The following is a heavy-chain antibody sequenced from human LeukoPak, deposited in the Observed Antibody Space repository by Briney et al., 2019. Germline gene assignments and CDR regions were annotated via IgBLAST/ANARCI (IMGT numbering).Heavy chain of an antibody. Sequence: ASVKVSCKASGGTFSSYTISWVRQAPGQGLEWMGRIIPILGIANYAQKFQGRVTITADKSTSTAYMELSSLRSEDTAVYYCAGTGYCSSTSCYTWGTNYYYYYGMDGWGQGTTVTVSS. V-gene: IGHV1-69*02. CDR2: IIPILGIA. CDR1: GGTFSSYT. CDR3: AGTGYCSSTSCYTWGTNYYYYYGMDG. J-gene: IGHJ6*02. D-gene: IGHD2-2*02.